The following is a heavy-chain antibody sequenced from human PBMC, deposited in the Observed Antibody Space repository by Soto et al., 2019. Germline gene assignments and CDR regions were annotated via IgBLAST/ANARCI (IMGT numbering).Heavy chain of an antibody. CDR1: GYTFNSYG. CDR2: ISAYTGNT. J-gene: IGHJ6*02. Sequence: QVQLVQSGGEVKKPGASVKVSCKASGYTFNSYGISWVRQAPGQGLEWMGWISAYTGNTDYAQKLQGRVTMTTETSTSTAYMELRSLRSDDTAVYYCARDGSYSYSHYYYGMDVWGQGTTVTVSS. V-gene: IGHV1-18*01. CDR3: ARDGSYSYSHYYYGMDV. D-gene: IGHD5-18*01.